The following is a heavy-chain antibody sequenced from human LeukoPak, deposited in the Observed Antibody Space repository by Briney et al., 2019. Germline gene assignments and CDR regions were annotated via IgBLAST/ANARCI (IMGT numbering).Heavy chain of an antibody. CDR3: TGVSRSSWYDY. CDR2: IKSKTDGGTP. Sequence: GGSLRLSCAASGFTFSNAWMSWVRQSPGKGLEWVGRIKSKTDGGTPDYAAPVKGRFTISRDDSKNTLYLQMNSLKTEDTAVYYCTGVSRSSWYDYWGQGTLVTVSS. J-gene: IGHJ4*02. V-gene: IGHV3-15*01. CDR1: GFTFSNAW. D-gene: IGHD6-13*01.